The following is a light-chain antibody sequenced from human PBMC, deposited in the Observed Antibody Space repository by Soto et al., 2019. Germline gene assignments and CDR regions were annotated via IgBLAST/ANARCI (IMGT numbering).Light chain of an antibody. Sequence: IQLTQSPSFLSPSIGESVTITFRASQVISTSLAWYQVKPGKAPKLLIYAASTLESGVPSRFSGSGSGTDFTLTISCLQSEDFATYYCQQYYSYPWTFGQGTKVDIK. J-gene: IGKJ1*01. CDR1: QVISTS. CDR3: QQYYSYPWT. CDR2: AAS. V-gene: IGKV1-9*01.